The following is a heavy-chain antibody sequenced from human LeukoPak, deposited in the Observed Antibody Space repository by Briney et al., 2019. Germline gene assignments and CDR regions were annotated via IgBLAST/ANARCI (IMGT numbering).Heavy chain of an antibody. D-gene: IGHD6-6*01. CDR1: GFTFDDYA. CDR2: ISGDGGST. CDR3: AKDILEYSSSSGTDY. V-gene: IGHV3-43*02. Sequence: GGSLRLSCAASGFTFDDYAMHWVRQAPGKGLERVSPISGDGGSTYYADSVKGRFTISRDNSKNSLYLQMNSLRTEVTALYYCAKDILEYSSSSGTDYWGQGTLVTVSS. J-gene: IGHJ4*02.